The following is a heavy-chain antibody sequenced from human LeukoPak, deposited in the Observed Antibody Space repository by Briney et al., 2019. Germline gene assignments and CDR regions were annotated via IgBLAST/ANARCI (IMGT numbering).Heavy chain of an antibody. CDR2: IYSGGST. CDR3: ARDRSGYSYGYYYGMDV. V-gene: IGHV3-66*01. J-gene: IGHJ6*02. D-gene: IGHD5-18*01. Sequence: PGGSLRLSCAASGFTVSSNYMSWVRQAPGKGLEWVSVIYSGGSTYYADSVKGRFTISRDNSKNTLYLQMNSLRAEDTAVYYCARDRSGYSYGYYYGMDVWGQGTTVTVSS. CDR1: GFTVSSNY.